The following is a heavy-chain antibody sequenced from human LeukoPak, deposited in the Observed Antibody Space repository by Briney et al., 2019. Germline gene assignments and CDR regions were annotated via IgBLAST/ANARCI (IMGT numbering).Heavy chain of an antibody. CDR2: VYHNGTP. J-gene: IGHJ6*02. Sequence: PSETPSLTCAVSVGSISSGNWWSWVRQSPGKGLEWIGEVYHNGTPNYNPSLKSRVTISADTFKNHFSLKLTSVTAADTAVYYCATAPILRGEAGEQYKYGMDVWGQGTTVIVSS. D-gene: IGHD1-1*01. CDR1: VGSISSGNW. CDR3: ATAPILRGEAGEQYKYGMDV. V-gene: IGHV4-4*02.